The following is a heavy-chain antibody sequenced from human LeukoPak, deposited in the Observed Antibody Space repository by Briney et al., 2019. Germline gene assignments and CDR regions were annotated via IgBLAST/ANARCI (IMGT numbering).Heavy chain of an antibody. CDR1: GGSISSGDYY. D-gene: IGHD3-10*01. Sequence: SQTLSLTCTVSGGSISSGDYYWSWIRQPPGKGLEWIGYIYYSGSTYYNPSLKSRVTISVDTSKNQFSLKLSSVTTADTAVYYCARKFDTYYFDYWGQGTLVTVSS. CDR2: IYYSGST. J-gene: IGHJ4*02. V-gene: IGHV4-30-4*08. CDR3: ARKFDTYYFDY.